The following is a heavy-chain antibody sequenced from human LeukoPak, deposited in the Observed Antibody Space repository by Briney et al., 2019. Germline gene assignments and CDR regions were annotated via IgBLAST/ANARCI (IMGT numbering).Heavy chain of an antibody. Sequence: PSETLSLTCTVSGGSISSYYWSWIRQPPGQGMEWIGYIYYSGSTNYNPSLTSRVTISVDTSKNQFSLKLSSVTAADTAVYYCAKTAAGFPNYNWFDPWGQGTLVTVSS. D-gene: IGHD6-13*01. CDR2: IYYSGST. V-gene: IGHV4-59*08. CDR1: GGSISSYY. J-gene: IGHJ5*02. CDR3: AKTAAGFPNYNWFDP.